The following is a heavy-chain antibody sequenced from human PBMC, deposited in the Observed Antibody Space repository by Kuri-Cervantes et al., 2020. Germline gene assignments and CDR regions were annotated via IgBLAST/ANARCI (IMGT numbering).Heavy chain of an antibody. Sequence: PCTVSGGSISSGDNYWSWIRQPPGEGLEWIGYIYYSGSTYYNPSLKSRVTISVDTSKSQFSLKLSSVTAADTAVYYCVTVITTWNYFDYWGQGTLVTVSS. J-gene: IGHJ4*02. CDR2: IYYSGST. V-gene: IGHV4-30-4*01. D-gene: IGHD3-22*01. CDR1: GGSISSGDNY. CDR3: VTVITTWNYFDY.